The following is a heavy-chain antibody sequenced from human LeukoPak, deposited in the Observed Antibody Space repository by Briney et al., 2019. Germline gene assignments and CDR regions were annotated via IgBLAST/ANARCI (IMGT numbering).Heavy chain of an antibody. CDR1: GFTFSSYG. D-gene: IGHD3-22*01. Sequence: GGSLRLSCAASGFTFSSYGMSWVRQAPGKGLEWVSAISGSGGSTYYADSVKGRFTISRDNSKNTLYLQMNSLRAEDTAVYYCARDGAYYDRAGAFDIWGQGTMVTVSS. CDR3: ARDGAYYDRAGAFDI. J-gene: IGHJ3*02. CDR2: ISGSGGST. V-gene: IGHV3-23*01.